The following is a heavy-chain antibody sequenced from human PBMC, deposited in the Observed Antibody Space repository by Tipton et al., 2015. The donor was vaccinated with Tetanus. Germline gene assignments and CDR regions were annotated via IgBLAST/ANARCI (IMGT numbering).Heavy chain of an antibody. Sequence: SLRLSCAASGFTFSNYAMSRVRQAPGKGLEWVSGISVSGGSTSYADSVRGRFTISRDNSKKVLYLQMNSLRAEDTAVYYCAKETFWGSGGSCYSGEAYWGQGTLVTVSS. CDR2: ISVSGGST. CDR1: GFTFSNYA. V-gene: IGHV3-23*01. D-gene: IGHD2-15*01. CDR3: AKETFWGSGGSCYSGEAY. J-gene: IGHJ4*02.